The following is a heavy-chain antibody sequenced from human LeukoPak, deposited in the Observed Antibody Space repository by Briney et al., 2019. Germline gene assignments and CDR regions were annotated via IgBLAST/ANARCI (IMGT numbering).Heavy chain of an antibody. D-gene: IGHD6-13*01. CDR2: IYYSGST. Sequence: SETLSLTCTVSGGSISSGDYYWSWIRQPPGKGLEWIGYIYYSGSTYYNPSLKSRVTISVDTSKNQFSLKLSSVTAADTAVYYCAREQKAAAAPYWFDPWGQGTLVTVSP. CDR3: AREQKAAAAPYWFDP. J-gene: IGHJ5*02. CDR1: GGSISSGDYY. V-gene: IGHV4-30-4*01.